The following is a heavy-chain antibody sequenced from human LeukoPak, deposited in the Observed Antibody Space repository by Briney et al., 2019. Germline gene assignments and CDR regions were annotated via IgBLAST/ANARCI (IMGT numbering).Heavy chain of an antibody. CDR3: VRSDGSGYYPRTLDY. D-gene: IGHD3-22*01. V-gene: IGHV1-18*01. J-gene: IGHJ4*02. Sequence: ASVKVSCKASGYTFNSYGFSWVRQAPGQGLEWMGCISAYNGNRNYAQKLQGRVTMTTDTSTSTAYMELRSLRSDDTAVYYCVRSDGSGYYPRTLDYWGQGTLVTVSS. CDR1: GYTFNSYG. CDR2: ISAYNGNR.